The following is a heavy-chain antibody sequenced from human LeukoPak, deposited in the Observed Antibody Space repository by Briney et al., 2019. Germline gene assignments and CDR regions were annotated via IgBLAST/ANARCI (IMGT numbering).Heavy chain of an antibody. J-gene: IGHJ4*02. CDR1: GFTFSDYS. D-gene: IGHD2-2*01. Sequence: GGSLRLSCAASGFTFSDYSMTWIRQAPRKGLEWVSYIRSSGSSTYYADSVKGRFTISRDNAKNSLYLQMNSLRADDTAVYYCAKSIVVVPAAGGNYFDYWGQGTLVTVSS. CDR2: IRSSGSST. V-gene: IGHV3-11*01. CDR3: AKSIVVVPAAGGNYFDY.